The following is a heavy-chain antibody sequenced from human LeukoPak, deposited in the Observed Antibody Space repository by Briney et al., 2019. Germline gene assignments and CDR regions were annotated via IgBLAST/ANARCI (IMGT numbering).Heavy chain of an antibody. J-gene: IGHJ4*02. CDR3: ARAEWELLVDY. CDR1: GYTFTVYY. Sequence: GASVKVSCTASGYTFTVYYMHWVRQAPGQGLEWMGRINPNSGGTNYAQKFQGRVTMTRDTSISTAYMELSRLRSDDTAVYYCARAEWELLVDYWGQGTLVTVSS. CDR2: INPNSGGT. D-gene: IGHD1-26*01. V-gene: IGHV1-2*06.